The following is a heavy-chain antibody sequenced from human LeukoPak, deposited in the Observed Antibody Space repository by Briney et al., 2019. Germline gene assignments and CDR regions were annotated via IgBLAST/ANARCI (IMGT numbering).Heavy chain of an antibody. CDR2: INYSGST. CDR3: AREVLRYFDWAHDAFDI. D-gene: IGHD3-9*01. Sequence: SETLSLTCNVSGGSISSHYWSWIRQPPGKGLEWMGYINYSGSTNYNPSLKGRVTISVDTSKNQFSLKLSSVTAADTAMYYCAREVLRYFDWAHDAFDIWGQGTMVTVS. CDR1: GGSISSHY. J-gene: IGHJ3*02. V-gene: IGHV4-59*11.